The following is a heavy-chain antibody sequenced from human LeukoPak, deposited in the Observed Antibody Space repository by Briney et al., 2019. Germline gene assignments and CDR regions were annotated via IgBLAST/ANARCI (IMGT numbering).Heavy chain of an antibody. V-gene: IGHV4-4*07. J-gene: IGHJ3*02. D-gene: IGHD2-2*01. CDR2: IYTSGST. CDR3: ARSHLAYCSSTSCQNDAFDI. CDR1: GCSNSSYY. Sequence: SETLSLTCTVSGCSNSSYYWSWIRQPAGKGLEWIGRIYTSGSTNYNPSLKSRVTMSVDTSKNQFSLKLSSVTAADTAVYYCARSHLAYCSSTSCQNDAFDIWGQGTMVTVSS.